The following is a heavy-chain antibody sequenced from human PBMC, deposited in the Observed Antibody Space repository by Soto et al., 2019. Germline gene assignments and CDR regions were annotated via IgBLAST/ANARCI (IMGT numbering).Heavy chain of an antibody. Sequence: SETLSLTCTVSGGSISGGDDYWSWIRQPPGKGLEWIGYIYHSGSTYYNPSLKSRVTISVDTSKNQFSLKLSSVTAADTAVYYCARRWGYYFDYWGQGTLVTVSS. CDR3: ARRWGYYFDY. CDR2: IYHSGST. D-gene: IGHD1-26*01. J-gene: IGHJ4*02. CDR1: GGSISGGDDY. V-gene: IGHV4-30-4*02.